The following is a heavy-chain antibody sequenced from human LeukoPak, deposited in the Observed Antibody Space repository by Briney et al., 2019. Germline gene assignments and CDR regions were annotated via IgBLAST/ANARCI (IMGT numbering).Heavy chain of an antibody. CDR3: ARFSDTAMVIDY. D-gene: IGHD5-18*01. J-gene: IGHJ4*02. CDR2: ISSSSSYI. V-gene: IGHV3-21*01. CDR1: GFTFSSYS. Sequence: GGSLRLSCAASGFTFSSYSMNWVRQAPGKGLEWVSSISSSSSYIYYADSVKGRFTISRDNVKNSLYLQMNSLRAEDTAVYYCARFSDTAMVIDYWGQGTLVTVSS.